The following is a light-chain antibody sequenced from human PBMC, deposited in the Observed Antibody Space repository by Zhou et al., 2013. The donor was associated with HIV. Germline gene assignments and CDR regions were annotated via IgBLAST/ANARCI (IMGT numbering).Light chain of an antibody. J-gene: IGKJ2*01. V-gene: IGKV1-33*01. CDR2: VAT. CDR1: QDIANF. CDR3: QQANRFPQT. Sequence: DIQMTQSPISLSASVGDRVTITCQASQDIANFLNWYQQKPGKAPKLLIYVATNLESGVPSRFGGSGSGTDFTLTINRLHPEDFATYYCQQANRFPQTFGQGTKVEIK.